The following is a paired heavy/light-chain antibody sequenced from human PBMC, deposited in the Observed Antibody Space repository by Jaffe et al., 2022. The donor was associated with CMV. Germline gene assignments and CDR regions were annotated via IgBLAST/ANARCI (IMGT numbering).Heavy chain of an antibody. Sequence: EVQLVESGGGLVQPGGSLRLSCVASGFAFSNSWMHWIRQIPGRGLEWVSRITKDGTSTSYADSVRGRFTISRDNAKNTLFLQMNSLRVEDTGLYYCVDDRFGVHDYWGQGTLVTVSS. V-gene: IGHV3-74*01. D-gene: IGHD2-8*01. J-gene: IGHJ4*02. CDR2: ITKDGTST. CDR3: VDDRFGVHDY. CDR1: GFAFSNSW.
Light chain of an antibody. V-gene: IGKV3-20*01. J-gene: IGKJ1*01. Sequence: EIVLTQSPGTLSLSPGDRATLSCRASQSLSSNSLAWYQHRPGQAPRVLIYGVSTRATGIPDRFSGSGSGTDFSLTINRLEPEDFVVYYCQQYDSPPRTFGPGTKVEIK. CDR3: QQYDSPPRT. CDR1: QSLSSNS. CDR2: GVS.